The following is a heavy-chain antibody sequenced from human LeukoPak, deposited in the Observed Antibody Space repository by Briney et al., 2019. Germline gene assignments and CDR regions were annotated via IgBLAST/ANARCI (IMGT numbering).Heavy chain of an antibody. CDR1: GGSVSSGGYY. D-gene: IGHD3-10*01. V-gene: IGHV4-61*08. J-gene: IGHJ4*02. CDR3: ARSHYYGSGDFDY. Sequence: SETLSLTCTVSGGSVSSGGYYWSWIRQPPGKGLEWIGYIYYSGSTNYNPSLKSRVTISVDTSKNQFSLKLSSVTAADTAVYYCARSHYYGSGDFDYWGQGTLVTVSS. CDR2: IYYSGST.